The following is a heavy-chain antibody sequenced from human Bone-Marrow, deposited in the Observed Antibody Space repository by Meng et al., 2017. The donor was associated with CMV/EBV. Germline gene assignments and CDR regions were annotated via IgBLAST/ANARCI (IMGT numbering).Heavy chain of an antibody. CDR1: GYTLNTYG. D-gene: IGHD2-2*01. CDR3: ARDSRVGVVVPAAIGTRDY. V-gene: IGHV1-18*01. Sequence: ASVKVSCKASGYTLNTYGITWVRQAPGQGLEWVGWISPYNGNPNYAQKFQGRVTVTTDTSTSTAYMELRSLRSDDTAVYYCARDSRVGVVVPAAIGTRDYWGQGTLVTVSS. CDR2: ISPYNGNP. J-gene: IGHJ4*02.